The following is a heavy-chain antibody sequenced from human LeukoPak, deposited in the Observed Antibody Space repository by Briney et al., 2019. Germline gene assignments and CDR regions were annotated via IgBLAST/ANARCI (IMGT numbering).Heavy chain of an antibody. V-gene: IGHV3-23*01. D-gene: IGHD6-19*01. CDR2: INHLGHT. CDR3: ARDHGSQDSGAWYVFDY. Sequence: GGSLRLSCAACGFTFNHYAMSWVRQAPGKGLEWVSGINHLGHTFYADSVKGRFTISRDNSQNTLFLQMNSLRADDAAEYFCARDHGSQDSGAWYVFDYWGRGTLVTVSS. CDR1: GFTFNHYA. J-gene: IGHJ4*02.